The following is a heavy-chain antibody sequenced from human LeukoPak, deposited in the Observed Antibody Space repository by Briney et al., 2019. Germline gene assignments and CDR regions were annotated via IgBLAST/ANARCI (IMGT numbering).Heavy chain of an antibody. Sequence: GGSLRLSCAASGFTFSSYSMNWVRQAPGKGLEWVSYISSSSSTIYYADSVKGRFTISRDNAKNSLYLQMNSLRAEDTAVYYCARDALVYHAINWFDPWGQGTLVTVSS. CDR1: GFTFSSYS. D-gene: IGHD2-8*01. J-gene: IGHJ5*02. V-gene: IGHV3-48*01. CDR3: ARDALVYHAINWFDP. CDR2: ISSSSSTI.